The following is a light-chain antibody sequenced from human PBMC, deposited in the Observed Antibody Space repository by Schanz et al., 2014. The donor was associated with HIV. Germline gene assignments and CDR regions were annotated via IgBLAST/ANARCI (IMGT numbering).Light chain of an antibody. CDR1: SGHSNYA. Sequence: QLVLTQSPSASASLGASVKLTCTLSSGHSNYAVAWHQQQPEKGPRYLMNLNSDGSHNKGDGIPDRFSGSSAGAERYLTISSLQSEDEADYYCQTWGTDIGVFGGGTKLTVL. CDR3: QTWGTDIGV. J-gene: IGLJ3*02. CDR2: LNSDGSH. V-gene: IGLV4-69*01.